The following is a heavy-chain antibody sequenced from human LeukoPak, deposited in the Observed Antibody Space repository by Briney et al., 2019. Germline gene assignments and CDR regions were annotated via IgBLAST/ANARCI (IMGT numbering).Heavy chain of an antibody. CDR3: ARSSVAGTGDY. J-gene: IGHJ4*02. D-gene: IGHD6-19*01. CDR2: ISYDGSNK. Sequence: GRSLRLSCAASGFTFSSYGMHWVRQAPGKGLEWVAVISYDGSNKYYADSVKGRFTISRDNSKNTLYLQMNSLRAEDTAVYYCARSSVAGTGDYWGQGTLVTVSS. V-gene: IGHV3-30*19. CDR1: GFTFSSYG.